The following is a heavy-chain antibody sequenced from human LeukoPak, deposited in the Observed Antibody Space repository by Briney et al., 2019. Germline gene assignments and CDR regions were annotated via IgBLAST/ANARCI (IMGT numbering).Heavy chain of an antibody. CDR2: ISGSGDHT. D-gene: IGHD4-17*01. CDR1: GFTFSSYA. Sequence: GGSLRLSCAASGFTFSSYAMSWVRQAPGKGLEWVSDISGSGDHTYYADSVKGRFTVSRDNSKNTLYLQMNSLRAEDTAVYFCAREQDGDYESNGNYFDYWGQGTLVTVSS. J-gene: IGHJ4*02. V-gene: IGHV3-23*01. CDR3: AREQDGDYESNGNYFDY.